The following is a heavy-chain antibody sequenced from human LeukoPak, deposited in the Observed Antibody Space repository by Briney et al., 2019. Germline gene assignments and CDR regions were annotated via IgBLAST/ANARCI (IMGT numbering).Heavy chain of an antibody. CDR2: IYYSGST. J-gene: IGHJ4*02. CDR1: GGSISSGGYY. V-gene: IGHV4-61*08. CDR3: ARYDGIDIGLDY. Sequence: SETLSLTCTVSGGSISSGGYYWSWIRQPPGKGLEWIGYIYYSGSTNYNPSLKSRVTISVDTSKNQFSLKLSSVTAADTAVYYCARYDGIDIGLDYWGQGTLVTVSS. D-gene: IGHD3-22*01.